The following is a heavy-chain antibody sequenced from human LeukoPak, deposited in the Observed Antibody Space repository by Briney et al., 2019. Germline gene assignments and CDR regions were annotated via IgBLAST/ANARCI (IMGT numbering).Heavy chain of an antibody. CDR3: ARDGEYGDYNYYYMDV. V-gene: IGHV3-30*02. CDR1: GFTFSSYA. CDR2: IRYDGNNK. D-gene: IGHD3-10*01. Sequence: QPGGSLRLSCAASGFTFSSYAMSWVRQAPGKGLEWVAFIRYDGNNKYYADSVKGRLTITRDNSKNTLYLQMNSLRAADTAVYYCARDGEYGDYNYYYMDVWGKGTTVTVSS. J-gene: IGHJ6*03.